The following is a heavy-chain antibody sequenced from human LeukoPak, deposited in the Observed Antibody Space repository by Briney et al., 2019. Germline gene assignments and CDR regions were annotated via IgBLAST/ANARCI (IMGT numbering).Heavy chain of an antibody. D-gene: IGHD2-15*01. CDR3: ARQYCTGGSCYSGDFFDY. CDR2: IGSTSRTI. V-gene: IGHV3-48*04. Sequence: PGGSLRLSCAASGFTFSSYSMNWVRQAPGKGLEWVSYIGSTSRTIYYADSAKGRFTISRDNAKNSLYLQMNSLRAEDTAVYYCARQYCTGGSCYSGDFFDYWGRGTLVTVSS. J-gene: IGHJ4*02. CDR1: GFTFSSYS.